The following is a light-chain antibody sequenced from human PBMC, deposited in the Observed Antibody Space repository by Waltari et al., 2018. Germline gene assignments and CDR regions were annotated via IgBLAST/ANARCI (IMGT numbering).Light chain of an antibody. Sequence: DIQMTQSPSSLSASVGDTVTVTCRASQNIRTYLNWYQQKTAKAPNLLIYGSPTVQRGGPSRVRGRASGTEFTLTVTNLQPDDFATYVCQQSFSSPWTFGQGTTVNI. J-gene: IGKJ1*01. V-gene: IGKV1-39*01. CDR2: GSP. CDR3: QQSFSSPWT. CDR1: QNIRTY.